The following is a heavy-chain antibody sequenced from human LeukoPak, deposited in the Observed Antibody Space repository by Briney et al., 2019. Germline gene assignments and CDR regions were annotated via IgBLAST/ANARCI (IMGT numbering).Heavy chain of an antibody. D-gene: IGHD3-3*01. Sequence: SETLSLTCTVSGGSISNYYWSWIRQPPGKGLEWIGYIYYSGSTKYNPSLKSRVTISVDTSKNQFSLKLSSVTAADTAVYYCARSPRSDYGDYWGQGTLVTVSS. CDR2: IYYSGST. J-gene: IGHJ4*02. CDR3: ARSPRSDYGDY. V-gene: IGHV4-59*01. CDR1: GGSISNYY.